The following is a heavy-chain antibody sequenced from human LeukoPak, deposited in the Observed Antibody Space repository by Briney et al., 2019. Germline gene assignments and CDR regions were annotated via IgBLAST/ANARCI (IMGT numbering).Heavy chain of an antibody. CDR3: AGGDIVVVPAAIRGYYYYYMDV. Sequence: PGGSLRLSCAASGFTFSSYWMHWVRQAPGKGLVWVSRINSDGSSTSYADSVKGRFTISRDNAKNTLYLQMNSLRAEDTAVYYCAGGDIVVVPAAIRGYYYYYMDVWGKGTTVTVSS. J-gene: IGHJ6*03. D-gene: IGHD2-2*02. V-gene: IGHV3-74*01. CDR1: GFTFSSYW. CDR2: INSDGSST.